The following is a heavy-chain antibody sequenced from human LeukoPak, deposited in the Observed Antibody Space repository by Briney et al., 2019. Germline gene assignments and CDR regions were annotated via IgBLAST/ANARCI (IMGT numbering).Heavy chain of an antibody. J-gene: IGHJ4*02. Sequence: GSSVKVSCKASGGTFSSYAVSWVRQAPGQGLEWMGGIIPIFGTANYAQKFQGRVTITTDESTSTAYMELSSLRSEDTAVYYCTRGGYSYGPYFDYWGQGTLVTVSS. CDR2: IIPIFGTA. D-gene: IGHD5-18*01. V-gene: IGHV1-69*05. CDR3: TRGGYSYGPYFDY. CDR1: GGTFSSYA.